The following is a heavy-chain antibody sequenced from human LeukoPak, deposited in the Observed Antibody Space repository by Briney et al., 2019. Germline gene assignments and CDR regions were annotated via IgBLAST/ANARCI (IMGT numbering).Heavy chain of an antibody. CDR2: VDPSDSYT. D-gene: IGHD5-12*01. CDR1: GYSFTSYW. CDR3: ARHLGPYDSGTDS. V-gene: IGHV5-10-1*01. J-gene: IGHJ4*02. Sequence: PGESLKISCKGSGYSFTSYWITWVRQMPGKGLEWAGTVDPSDSYTDYSPSFDGRVTISVDKSFSTAYLQLSSLKASDSAMFYCARHLGPYDSGTDSWGQGTLVTVSS.